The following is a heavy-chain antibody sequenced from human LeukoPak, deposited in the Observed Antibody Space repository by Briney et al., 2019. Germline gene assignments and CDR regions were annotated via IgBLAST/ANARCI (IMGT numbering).Heavy chain of an antibody. D-gene: IGHD1-26*01. Sequence: PGGSLRLSCAASGFTFSSYSMNWVRQAPGKGLEWVSSISSSSSYIYYADSVKGRFTISRDNAKNSLYLQVNSLRAEDTAVYYCATSRGNYDGILDYWGQGTLVTVSS. V-gene: IGHV3-21*01. CDR3: ATSRGNYDGILDY. CDR2: ISSSSSYI. CDR1: GFTFSSYS. J-gene: IGHJ4*02.